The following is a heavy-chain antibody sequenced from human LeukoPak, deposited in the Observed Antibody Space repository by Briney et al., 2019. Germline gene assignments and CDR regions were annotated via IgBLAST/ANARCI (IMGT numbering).Heavy chain of an antibody. CDR2: IIPIFGTA. Sequence: SVKVSCDAPGRTFSSYAISWVRQAPGQGLEWMGGIIPIFGTANYAQKFQGRVTLTADESTSTAYMELSSLRSEDTAVYYCARGTTTVTLCFDYWGQGTLVTVSS. D-gene: IGHD4-11*01. V-gene: IGHV1-69*01. CDR3: ARGTTTVTLCFDY. CDR1: GRTFSSYA. J-gene: IGHJ4*02.